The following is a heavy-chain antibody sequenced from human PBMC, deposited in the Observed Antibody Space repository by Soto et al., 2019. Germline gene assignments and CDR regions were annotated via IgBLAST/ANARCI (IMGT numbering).Heavy chain of an antibody. CDR1: GFTFSSYA. CDR3: AKGIPRITIFGVASPDAFDI. V-gene: IGHV3-23*01. CDR2: ISGSGGST. J-gene: IGHJ3*02. D-gene: IGHD3-3*01. Sequence: GGSLRLSCAASGFTFSSYAMSWVRQAPGKGLEWVSAISGSGGSTYYADSVKGRFTISRGNSKNTLYLQMNSLRAEDTAVYYCAKGIPRITIFGVASPDAFDIWGQGTMVTVSS.